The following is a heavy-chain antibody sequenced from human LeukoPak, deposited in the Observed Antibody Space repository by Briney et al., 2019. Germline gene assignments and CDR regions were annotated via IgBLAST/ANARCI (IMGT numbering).Heavy chain of an antibody. CDR2: IWYDGSNK. Sequence: GGSLRLSCAASGFTFSTYGMHWVRQAPGKGLEWVAVIWYDGSNKYYTDSVKGRFTISRDNSKNTLSPQMDSLSAEDTAVYYCARGPYYGSGSYAAFHIWGQGTMVTVSA. CDR3: ARGPYYGSGSYAAFHI. CDR1: GFTFSTYG. D-gene: IGHD3-10*01. V-gene: IGHV3-33*01. J-gene: IGHJ3*02.